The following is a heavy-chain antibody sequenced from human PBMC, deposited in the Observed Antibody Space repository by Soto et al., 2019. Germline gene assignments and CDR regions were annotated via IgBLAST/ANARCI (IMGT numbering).Heavy chain of an antibody. Sequence: ASVKVSCKASGYPFTGFYLHWVRQAPGQGLEWMGWINPNSGGTNYAPKFQGRVTLTRDTSITTAYMELNRLGSDDTAVYYCAILASIKFFAPGGPFDIWGQGTAVTVSS. V-gene: IGHV1-2*02. D-gene: IGHD3-16*01. CDR3: AILASIKFFAPGGPFDI. CDR1: GYPFTGFY. CDR2: INPNSGGT. J-gene: IGHJ3*02.